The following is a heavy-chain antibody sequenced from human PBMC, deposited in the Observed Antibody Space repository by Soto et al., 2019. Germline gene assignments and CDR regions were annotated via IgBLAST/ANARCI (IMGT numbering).Heavy chain of an antibody. CDR1: RIAVSTDW. V-gene: IGHV3-53*01. J-gene: IGHJ4*01. D-gene: IGHD3-9*01. Sequence: GGSLRLSCAAYRIAVSTDWMNWVRKAPGKGLEWVSVIRGCGNTFYADSVEGCFTISRYNSMNTLYLQMNSLRADDTAIYYCAKTQNDILDYWG. CDR2: IRGCGNT. CDR3: AKTQNDILDY.